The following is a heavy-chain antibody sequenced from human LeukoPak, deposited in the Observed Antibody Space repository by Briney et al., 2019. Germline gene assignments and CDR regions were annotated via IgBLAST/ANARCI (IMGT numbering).Heavy chain of an antibody. Sequence: PGGSLRLSCTGSGFTVSSSYMSWVRQTPGKGLEWVSVMYSGGTIYYADSVKGRFTISRDSSKNTVNLQMNSLRAEDTAVYYCARDRRDGYCLGHWGQGTLVTVSS. CDR2: MYSGGTI. D-gene: IGHD5-24*01. CDR3: ARDRRDGYCLGH. J-gene: IGHJ4*02. CDR1: GFTVSSSY. V-gene: IGHV3-66*01.